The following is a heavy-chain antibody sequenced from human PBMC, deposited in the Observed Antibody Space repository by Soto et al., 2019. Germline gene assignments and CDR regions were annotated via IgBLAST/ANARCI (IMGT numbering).Heavy chain of an antibody. CDR2: IYYSGST. J-gene: IGHJ5*02. V-gene: IGHV4-39*01. CDR1: GGSINISRYF. Sequence: SGALSLSCGVFGGSINISRYFWGWVRQPPGKGLEWIGSIYYSGSTYYNPSLRSRVTISVDTSKNQFSLKLSSVTAADTAVFYCARHYSSGSRNWFDPWGQGTLVTVSS. CDR3: ARHYSSGSRNWFDP. D-gene: IGHD6-19*01.